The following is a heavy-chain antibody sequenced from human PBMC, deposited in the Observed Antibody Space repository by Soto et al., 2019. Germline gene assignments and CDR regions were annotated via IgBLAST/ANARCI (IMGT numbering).Heavy chain of an antibody. Sequence: EVQLVESGGDLVKPGGSLRLSCVTSGFMLSSAWMSWVRQAPGQGQEWDGRIKSKTDGGARDYAAPVKGRFSISRDDSKNTLYLQMNRLRAEDTAVYYCVEGSNDFWGQGTLVTVSS. CDR2: IKSKTDGGAR. CDR3: VEGSNDF. D-gene: IGHD3-10*01. V-gene: IGHV3-15*01. J-gene: IGHJ4*02. CDR1: GFMLSSAW.